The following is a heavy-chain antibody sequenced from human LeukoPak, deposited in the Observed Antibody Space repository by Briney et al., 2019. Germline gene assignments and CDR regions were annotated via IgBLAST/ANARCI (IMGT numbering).Heavy chain of an antibody. Sequence: SVKVSCKASGGTFSSYAISWVRQAPGQGLEWMGGIIPIFGTANYAQKFQGRVTITTDESTSTAYMELSSLRSEDTAVYYCARDPRYCSSTSCYRSWFDHWGQGTLVTVSS. J-gene: IGHJ5*02. CDR3: ARDPRYCSSTSCYRSWFDH. D-gene: IGHD2-2*01. V-gene: IGHV1-69*05. CDR2: IIPIFGTA. CDR1: GGTFSSYA.